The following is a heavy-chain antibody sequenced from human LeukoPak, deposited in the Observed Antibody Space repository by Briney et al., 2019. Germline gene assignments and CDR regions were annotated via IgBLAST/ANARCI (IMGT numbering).Heavy chain of an antibody. D-gene: IGHD3-22*01. CDR2: IRYDGSNK. Sequence: PGGSLRLSCTASAFTFSSYGMHWVRQAPGKGLEWVTFIRYDGSNKYYADSVKGRFTISRDNSKNTLYLQMNSLRAEDTALYYCAKSVVASHYMDVWGKGTTVTVSS. CDR1: AFTFSSYG. V-gene: IGHV3-30*02. J-gene: IGHJ6*03. CDR3: AKSVVASHYMDV.